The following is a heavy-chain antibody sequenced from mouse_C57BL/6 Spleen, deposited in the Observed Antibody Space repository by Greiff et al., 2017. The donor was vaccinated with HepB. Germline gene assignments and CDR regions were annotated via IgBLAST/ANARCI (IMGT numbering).Heavy chain of an antibody. CDR2: ISSGSSTI. V-gene: IGHV5-17*01. CDR3: ARGWYFDV. CDR1: GFTFSDYG. Sequence: EVQGVESGGGLVKPGGSLKLSCAASGFTFSDYGMHWVRQAPEKGLEWVAYISSGSSTIYYADTVKGRFTISRDNAKNTLFLQMTSLRSEDTAMYYCARGWYFDVWGTGTTVTVSS. J-gene: IGHJ1*03.